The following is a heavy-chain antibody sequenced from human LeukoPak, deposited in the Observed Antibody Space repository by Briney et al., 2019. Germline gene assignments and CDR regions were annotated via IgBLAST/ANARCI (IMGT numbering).Heavy chain of an antibody. CDR2: ISTSGNT. CDR3: ARGTRYGSGDSCQNWFDP. J-gene: IGHJ5*02. V-gene: IGHV4-4*07. Sequence: PSETLSLTCTVSGGSISSYYWTWIRQPAGKGLEWIGRISTSGNTYYNPSLKSRLTISVDTSKNQFSLKLSSVTAADTAVYYCARGTRYGSGDSCQNWFDPGGRGTLVTVSA. D-gene: IGHD2-15*01. CDR1: GGSISSYY.